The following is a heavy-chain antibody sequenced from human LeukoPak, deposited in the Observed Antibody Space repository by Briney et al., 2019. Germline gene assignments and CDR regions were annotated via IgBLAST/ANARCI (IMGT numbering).Heavy chain of an antibody. CDR3: ARGLRFLYYYGMDV. D-gene: IGHD3-3*01. CDR1: GDSISSYY. J-gene: IGHJ6*02. V-gene: IGHV4-59*08. CDR2: IYYSGST. Sequence: SETLSLTCTVSGDSISSYYWSWIRQPPGKRLEWIGYIYYSGSTNYNPSLKSRVTISVDTSKNQFSLKLSSVTAADTAVYYCARGLRFLYYYGMDVWGQGTTVTVSS.